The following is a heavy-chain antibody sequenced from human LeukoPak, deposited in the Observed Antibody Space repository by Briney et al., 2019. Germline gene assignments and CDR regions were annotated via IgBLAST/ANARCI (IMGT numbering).Heavy chain of an antibody. D-gene: IGHD6-19*01. V-gene: IGHV3-73*01. CDR2: IRSKANSYAT. CDR1: GFTFSGSA. CDR3: TRHGYSSGWYSYFDY. J-gene: IGHJ4*02. Sequence: GGSLRLSCAASGFTFSGSAMHWVRQASGKGLEWVGRIRSKANSYATAYAASVEGRFTISRDDSKNTAYLQMNSLKTEDTAVYYCTRHGYSSGWYSYFDYWGQGTLVTVSS.